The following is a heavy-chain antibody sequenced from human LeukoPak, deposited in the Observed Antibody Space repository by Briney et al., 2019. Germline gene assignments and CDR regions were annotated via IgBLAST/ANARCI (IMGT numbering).Heavy chain of an antibody. CDR3: ARVPYYYDSSGYYFDY. CDR2: MNPNSANT. J-gene: IGHJ4*02. Sequence: GASVKVSCKASGGTFSSYAISWVRQAPGQGLEWMGWMNPNSANTVYAQKFQGRVTLTRNTSISTAYMELSSLRSEDTAVYYCARVPYYYDSSGYYFDYWGQGTLVTVSS. D-gene: IGHD3-22*01. CDR1: GGTFSSYA. V-gene: IGHV1-8*03.